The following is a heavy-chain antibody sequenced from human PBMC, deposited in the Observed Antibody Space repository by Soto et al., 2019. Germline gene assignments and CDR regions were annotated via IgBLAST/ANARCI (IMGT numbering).Heavy chain of an antibody. CDR3: AHRVLRTVFGLVTTTAIYFDF. V-gene: IGHV2-5*02. J-gene: IGHJ4*02. D-gene: IGHD3-3*01. CDR2: GYWDDDK. CDR1: GFSLTTSGVG. Sequence: QITLNGSGPAVVRPTETLTLTCRFSGFSLTTSGVGVGWIRQSPGKAPEWLARGYWDDDKRYSAARTSRRTITKDTSKNQVVLTVSDLDPTDTATYYCAHRVLRTVFGLVTTTAIYFDFWGQGTPVAVSS.